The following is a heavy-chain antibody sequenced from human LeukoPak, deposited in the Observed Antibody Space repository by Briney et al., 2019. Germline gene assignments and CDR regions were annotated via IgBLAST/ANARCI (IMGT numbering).Heavy chain of an antibody. Sequence: GGSLRLSCAASGFTFSDYYMSWIRQAPGKGLEWISYISSSGSVTYYAASVRGRFTISRDNAKNSLFLQMNSLGAEDTAVYYCARDDFQIRGKDAFDIWGHGTMVTASS. CDR1: GFTFSDYY. CDR2: ISSSGSVT. CDR3: ARDDFQIRGKDAFDI. J-gene: IGHJ3*02. D-gene: IGHD3-16*01. V-gene: IGHV3-11*04.